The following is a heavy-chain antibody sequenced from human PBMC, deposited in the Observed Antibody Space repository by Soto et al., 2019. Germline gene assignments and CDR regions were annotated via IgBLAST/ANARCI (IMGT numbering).Heavy chain of an antibody. J-gene: IGHJ4*02. CDR2: VIPFFGTS. CDR3: ARETIGALLTFDY. V-gene: IGHV1-69*12. CDR1: GGTFSSYA. Sequence: QVQLVQSGAEVKKPGSSVKVSCKASGGTFSSYAISWVRQAPGQGLEWMGGVIPFFGTSNYAQKFQGRVTITADESSSRDYMELSSMRSEDTAIYFCARETIGALLTFDYWGQGTLVTVSS. D-gene: IGHD5-12*01.